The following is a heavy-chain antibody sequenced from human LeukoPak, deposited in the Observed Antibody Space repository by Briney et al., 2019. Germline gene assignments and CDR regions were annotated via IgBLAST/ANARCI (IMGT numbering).Heavy chain of an antibody. Sequence: GASVKVSCKASGYTFTSYDINWVRQATGQGLEWMGWMNPNSGNTGYAQKFQGRVTITADKSTSTAYMELSSLRSEDTAVYYCARNPYYYDSSGPPNQGFDYWGQGTLVTVSS. CDR3: ARNPYYYDSSGPPNQGFDY. J-gene: IGHJ4*02. D-gene: IGHD3-22*01. CDR2: MNPNSGNT. V-gene: IGHV1-8*01. CDR1: GYTFTSYD.